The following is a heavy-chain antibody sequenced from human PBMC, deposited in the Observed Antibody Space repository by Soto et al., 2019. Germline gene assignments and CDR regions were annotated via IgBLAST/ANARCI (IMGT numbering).Heavy chain of an antibody. V-gene: IGHV3-30-3*01. CDR2: ISYDGNKK. D-gene: IGHD3-16*01. CDR3: ARLFGGYSDSSASNSFDI. J-gene: IGHJ3*02. CDR1: GFTFTRFA. Sequence: QAQLEESGGGVVQPGRSLTLSCAASGFTFTRFAIHWVRQAPGKGLEWVAFISYDGNKKKSADSVKGRFTISRDNSRNTVYLHMRSLRTEDTTVYSCARLFGGYSDSSASNSFDIWGKGTRVIVSS.